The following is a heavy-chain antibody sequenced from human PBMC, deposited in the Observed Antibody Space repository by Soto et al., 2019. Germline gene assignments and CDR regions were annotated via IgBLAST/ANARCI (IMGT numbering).Heavy chain of an antibody. J-gene: IGHJ3*02. CDR2: IKQDGSEK. CDR1: GFTFSSYW. CDR3: ARGDYHDSSGPFSDAFDI. V-gene: IGHV3-7*04. D-gene: IGHD3-22*01. Sequence: EVQLVESGGGLVQPGGSLRLSCAASGFTFSSYWMSWVRKTQGKGLEWVANIKQDGSEKWYVDSVKGRFTISRDNAKKSLYLQMNSLRVEDTAVYYCARGDYHDSSGPFSDAFDIWGQGTMVTVSS.